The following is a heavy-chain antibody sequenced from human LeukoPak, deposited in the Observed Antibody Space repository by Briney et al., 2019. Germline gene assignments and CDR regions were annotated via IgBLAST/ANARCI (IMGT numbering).Heavy chain of an antibody. V-gene: IGHV3-23*01. D-gene: IGHD2/OR15-2a*01. Sequence: GGSLRLSCAASGFTFRSHAMSWVRQAPGKGLEWVSAISGSGGSTFYADSVKGRFTISRDNSKNTLYLQMNSLRAEDTAVYYCAKYVSAKGPPYALDVWGQGTTVTVSS. CDR1: GFTFRSHA. CDR2: ISGSGGST. CDR3: AKYVSAKGPPYALDV. J-gene: IGHJ6*02.